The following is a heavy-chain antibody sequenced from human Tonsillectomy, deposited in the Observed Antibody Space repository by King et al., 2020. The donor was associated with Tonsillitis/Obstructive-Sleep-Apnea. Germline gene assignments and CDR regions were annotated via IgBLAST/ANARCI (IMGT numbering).Heavy chain of an antibody. J-gene: IGHJ5*02. CDR1: GFTFSSYT. Sequence: VQLVQSGGGLVKPGGSLRLSCAASGFTFSSYTMNWVRQAPGKGLEWVSSISSSSSYIYYADSVKGRFTISRDNAKNSLYLQMNSLRADDTAVYYCAREPETPPYRWFHPWGQGILVTRSS. V-gene: IGHV3-21*01. CDR3: AREPETPPYRWFHP. CDR2: ISSSSSYI.